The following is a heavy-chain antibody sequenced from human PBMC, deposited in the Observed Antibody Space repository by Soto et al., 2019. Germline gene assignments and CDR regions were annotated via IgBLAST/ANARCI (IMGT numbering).Heavy chain of an antibody. CDR2: INPSDGRT. J-gene: IGHJ4*02. V-gene: IGHV1-46*01. D-gene: IGHD6-13*01. Sequence: QVRLEQSGPEVKKPGASVKVSCKASGYPFGAYYMHWVRQAPGQGLEWMGIINPSDGRTTYADKFQGRLTLTRDTASVTLFMELSSLKPEDTAFYYCRRVGQQLAETFDQWGQGSLVTVSS. CDR3: RRVGQQLAETFDQ. CDR1: GYPFGAYY.